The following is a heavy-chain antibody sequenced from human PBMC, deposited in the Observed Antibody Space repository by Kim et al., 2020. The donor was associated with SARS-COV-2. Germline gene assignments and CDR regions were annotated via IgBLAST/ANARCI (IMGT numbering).Heavy chain of an antibody. CDR3: AGRTGFDY. Sequence: SETLSLTCAVYGGSFSGYCWSWIRQPPEKGLEWIGEINHSGSTNYNPSLKSRVTISVDTSKNQFSLKLSSVTAADTAVYYCAGRTGFDYWGQGTLVTVSS. J-gene: IGHJ4*02. CDR1: GGSFSGYC. D-gene: IGHD2-15*01. V-gene: IGHV4-34*01. CDR2: INHSGST.